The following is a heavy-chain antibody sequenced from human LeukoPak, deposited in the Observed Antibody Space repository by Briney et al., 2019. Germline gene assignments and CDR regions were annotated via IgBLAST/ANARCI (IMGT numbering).Heavy chain of an antibody. CDR3: ARARAATPYYYYGMDV. CDR1: GGTFSSYA. J-gene: IGHJ6*02. V-gene: IGHV1-69*13. CDR2: IIPIFGTA. Sequence: ASVKVSCKASGGTFSSYAISWVRQAPGQGLEWMGGIIPIFGTANYAQKFQGRVTITADESTSTAYMELSSPRSEDTAVYYCARARAATPYYYYGMDVWGQGTTVTVSS. D-gene: IGHD2-15*01.